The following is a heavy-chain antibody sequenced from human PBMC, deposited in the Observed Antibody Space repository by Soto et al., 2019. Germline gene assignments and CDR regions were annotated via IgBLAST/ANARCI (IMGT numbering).Heavy chain of an antibody. CDR2: INGGNGAT. CDR3: ARRPNCGGDCD. V-gene: IGHV1-3*01. Sequence: QVHLVQSGAEVKRPGASVKVSCKTSGYSFTTQTLNWVRQAPGQSLEWVGWINGGNGATKYSPKFQGRQYITRYASASMAFMELSTVRSEDTAVYYGARRPNCGGDCDWGQGTLVTVSS. D-gene: IGHD2-21*02. J-gene: IGHJ4*02. CDR1: GYSFTTQT.